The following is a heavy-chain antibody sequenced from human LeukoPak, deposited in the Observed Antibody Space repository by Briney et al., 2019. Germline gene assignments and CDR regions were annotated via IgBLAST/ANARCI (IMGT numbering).Heavy chain of an antibody. CDR2: ISYDGSNK. CDR3: ARDSSGWQIDY. J-gene: IGHJ4*02. D-gene: IGHD6-19*01. CDR1: GFTFGDYA. Sequence: GGSLRLSCTASGFTFGDYAMSWVRQAPGKGLEWVAVISYDGSNKYYADSVKGRFTISRDNSKNTLYLQMNSLRAEDTAVYYCARDSSGWQIDYWGQGTLVTVSS. V-gene: IGHV3-30*04.